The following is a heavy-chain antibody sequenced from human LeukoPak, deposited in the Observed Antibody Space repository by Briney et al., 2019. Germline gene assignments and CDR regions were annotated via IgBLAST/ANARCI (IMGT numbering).Heavy chain of an antibody. Sequence: ASVKVSCKASGYTFTGYYMHWVRQAPGQGLEWMGWINPNSGGTNYAQKFQGRVTMTRDTSISTAYMELSRLRSDDTAVYYCARDSQGSGRRYTWFDPWGEGTLVTVS. CDR1: GYTFTGYY. CDR3: ARDSQGSGRRYTWFDP. D-gene: IGHD3-10*01. J-gene: IGHJ5*02. CDR2: INPNSGGT. V-gene: IGHV1-2*02.